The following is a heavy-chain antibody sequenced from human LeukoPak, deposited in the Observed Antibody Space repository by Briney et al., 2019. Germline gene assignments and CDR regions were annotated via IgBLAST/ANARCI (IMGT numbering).Heavy chain of an antibody. V-gene: IGHV1-18*01. CDR3: ARDCSGGSCYPGYYGMDV. CDR1: GYTFTSYG. J-gene: IGHJ6*02. CDR2: ISAYNGNT. Sequence: GASVKVSCKSSGYTFTSYGIIWVRQAPGQGLEWMGCISAYNGNTNYAQKLQGRVTMTTDTSTSTAYMELRSLRSDDTAVYYCARDCSGGSCYPGYYGMDVWGQGTTVTVSS. D-gene: IGHD2-15*01.